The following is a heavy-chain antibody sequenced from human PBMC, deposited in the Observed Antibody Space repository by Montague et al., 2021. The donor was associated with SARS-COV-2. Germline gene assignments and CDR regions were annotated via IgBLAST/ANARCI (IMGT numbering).Heavy chain of an antibody. V-gene: IGHV3-48*03. D-gene: IGHD3-3*01. Sequence: SLRLSFAASGFTFSSYEMNWVRQAPGKGLEWVSYISSSGSTIYYADSVKGRFTISRDNAKNSLYLQMNSLRAEDTAVYYCARDVTIFGLENWFDPWGQGTLVTVSS. J-gene: IGHJ5*02. CDR1: GFTFSSYE. CDR3: ARDVTIFGLENWFDP. CDR2: ISSSGSTI.